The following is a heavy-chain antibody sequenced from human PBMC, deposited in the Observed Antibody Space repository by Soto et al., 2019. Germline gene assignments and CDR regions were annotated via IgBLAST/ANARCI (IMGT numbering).Heavy chain of an antibody. CDR3: ARCLRFSSGWYVSLVGWFDP. J-gene: IGHJ5*02. V-gene: IGHV4-34*01. CDR2: INHSGST. Sequence: SETLSLTCAVYGGSFSGYYWSWIRQPPGKGLEWIGEINHSGSTNYNPSLKSRVTISVDTSKNQFSLKLSSVTAAGTAVYYCARCLRFSSGWYVSLVGWFDPWGQGTLVTVSS. D-gene: IGHD6-19*01. CDR1: GGSFSGYY.